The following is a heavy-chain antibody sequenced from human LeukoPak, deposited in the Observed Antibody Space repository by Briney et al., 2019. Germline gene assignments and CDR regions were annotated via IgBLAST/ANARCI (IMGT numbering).Heavy chain of an antibody. CDR3: ARHWWHGLDI. Sequence: GGSLRLSCAASGFTFTNYWMTWVRQAPGKGLEWVANINQDGSGESYVDSVKGRFTISRDNAKNSVSLQMHGLGVEDTAVYYCARHWWHGLDIWGHGTLVTVSS. CDR2: INQDGSGE. V-gene: IGHV3-7*01. J-gene: IGHJ3*02. CDR1: GFTFTNYW. D-gene: IGHD2-8*02.